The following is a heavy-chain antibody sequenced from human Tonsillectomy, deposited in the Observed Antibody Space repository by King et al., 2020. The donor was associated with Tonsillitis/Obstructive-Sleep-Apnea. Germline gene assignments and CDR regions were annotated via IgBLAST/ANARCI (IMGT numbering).Heavy chain of an antibody. CDR1: GFTSSNFA. Sequence: VQLVESGGGVVQPGRSLRLSCAASGFTSSNFAMQWVRQTPGKGLEWVALISYDGTNIRYADSLKGRFTISRDNSKNTLYLQINSLRDEDTAMYYCARDTWYFDLWGRGTLVTVSS. J-gene: IGHJ2*01. V-gene: IGHV3-30*14. CDR2: ISYDGTNI. CDR3: ARDTWYFDL.